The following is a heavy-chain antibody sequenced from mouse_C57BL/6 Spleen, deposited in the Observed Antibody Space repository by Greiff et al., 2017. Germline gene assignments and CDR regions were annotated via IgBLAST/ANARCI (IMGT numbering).Heavy chain of an antibody. Sequence: QVQLQQPGTELVKPGASVKLSCKASGYTFTSYWMHWVKQRPGQGLEWIGNINPSNGGTNYNAKFKSKATLTVDKSSSTAYMQLSSLTSEDSAVYYCARWGYYSNYHWYFDVWGTGTTVTVSS. CDR2: INPSNGGT. J-gene: IGHJ1*03. D-gene: IGHD2-5*01. CDR3: ARWGYYSNYHWYFDV. V-gene: IGHV1-53*01. CDR1: GYTFTSYW.